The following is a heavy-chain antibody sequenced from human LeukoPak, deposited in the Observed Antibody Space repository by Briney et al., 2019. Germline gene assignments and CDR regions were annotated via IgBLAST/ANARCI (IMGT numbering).Heavy chain of an antibody. CDR3: ARIYKAMGIDY. CDR1: GGSISSRSYY. D-gene: IGHD1-1*01. J-gene: IGHJ4*02. Sequence: SVTLTLTCTVSGGSISSRSYYWGWIRQPPGKGLEWIGSIYYSGYIYYNPSLKSRVTISVDTSKNQFSLKLGSATAADTAVYYCARIYKAMGIDYWGQGTLVTVSS. CDR2: IYYSGYI. V-gene: IGHV4-39*01.